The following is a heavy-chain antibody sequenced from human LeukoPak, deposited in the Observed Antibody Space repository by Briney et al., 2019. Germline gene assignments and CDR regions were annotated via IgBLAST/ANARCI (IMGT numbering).Heavy chain of an antibody. J-gene: IGHJ5*02. D-gene: IGHD3-10*01. CDR2: FDPEDGET. CDR1: GYTFTGYY. CDR3: ATDPPPRGVNNWFDP. Sequence: GASVKVSCKASGYTFTGYYMHWVRQAPGQGLEWMGGFDPEDGETIYAQKFQGRVTMTEDTSTDTAYMELSSLRSEDTAVYYCATDPPPRGVNNWFDPWGQGTLVTVSS. V-gene: IGHV1-24*01.